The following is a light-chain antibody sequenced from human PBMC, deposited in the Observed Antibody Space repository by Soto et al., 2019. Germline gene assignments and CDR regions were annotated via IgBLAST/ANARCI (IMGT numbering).Light chain of an antibody. Sequence: DIQMTQSPSTLSASVGDRVTITCRASQSIRSWLAWYQQKPGKAPKVLIYDASSLESGVPSRFSGSGSGTEFTFTISSLQPDDFATYYCQHNNGYSWTFGQGTKV. V-gene: IGKV1-5*01. CDR2: DAS. CDR3: QHNNGYSWT. CDR1: QSIRSW. J-gene: IGKJ1*01.